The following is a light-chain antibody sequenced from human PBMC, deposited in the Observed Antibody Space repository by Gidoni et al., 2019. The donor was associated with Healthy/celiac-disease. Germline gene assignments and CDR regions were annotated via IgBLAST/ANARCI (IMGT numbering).Light chain of an antibody. V-gene: IGKV3-20*01. CDR3: QQYGSSPWT. CDR2: GAS. Sequence: IVLTQSPGTLSLSQGERATLSCRASQSVSGSYLAWYQQKPGQAPRLLIYGASSRAPGIPDRFSGSGSGTDFTLTISRLEPEDFAVYYCQQYGSSPWTFXQXTKVEIK. CDR1: QSVSGSY. J-gene: IGKJ1*01.